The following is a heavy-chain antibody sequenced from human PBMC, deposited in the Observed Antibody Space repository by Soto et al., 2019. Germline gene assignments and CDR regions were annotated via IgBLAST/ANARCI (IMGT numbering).Heavy chain of an antibody. Sequence: GASVKVSCKASGGTFSSYAISWVRQAPGQGLEWMGGIIPIFGTANYAQKFQGRVTITADESTSTAYMELSSLRSEDTAVYYCAANYDFWNGYPTDKPTFDYWGQGTLVTVSS. CDR2: IIPIFGTA. CDR1: GGTFSSYA. V-gene: IGHV1-69*13. J-gene: IGHJ4*02. CDR3: AANYDFWNGYPTDKPTFDY. D-gene: IGHD3-3*01.